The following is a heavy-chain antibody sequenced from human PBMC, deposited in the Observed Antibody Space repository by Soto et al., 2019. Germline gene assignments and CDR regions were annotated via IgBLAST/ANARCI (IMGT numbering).Heavy chain of an antibody. Sequence: ASETLSLTCTVSGGSISSYYWSWIRQPPGKGLEWIGYIYYSGSTKYNPSLKNRVTISVDTSKNQFSLKLSSVTAADTAVYYCARLLYGSGSWFDPWGQGTLVTVSS. CDR1: GGSISSYY. CDR2: IYYSGST. D-gene: IGHD3-10*01. V-gene: IGHV4-59*08. J-gene: IGHJ5*02. CDR3: ARLLYGSGSWFDP.